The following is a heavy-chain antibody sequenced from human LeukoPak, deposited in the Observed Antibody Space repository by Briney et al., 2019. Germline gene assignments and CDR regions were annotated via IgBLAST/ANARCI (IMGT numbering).Heavy chain of an antibody. CDR3: ARDLFGVGYYYYYYMDV. Sequence: ASVKVSCKASRYTFTSYGISWVRQAPGQGLEWMGWISAYNGNTNYAQKLQGRVTMTTDTSTSTAYMELRSLRSDDTAVYYCARDLFGVGYYYYYYMDVWGKGTTVTVSS. D-gene: IGHD2-8*01. CDR1: RYTFTSYG. V-gene: IGHV1-18*01. J-gene: IGHJ6*03. CDR2: ISAYNGNT.